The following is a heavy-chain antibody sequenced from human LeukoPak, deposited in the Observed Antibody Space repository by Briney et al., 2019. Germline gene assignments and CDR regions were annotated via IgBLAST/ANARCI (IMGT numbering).Heavy chain of an antibody. CDR1: GGSISSYY. CDR2: IYYSGST. D-gene: IGHD5-24*01. V-gene: IGHV4-59*08. J-gene: IGHJ3*02. Sequence: SETLSLTCTVSGGSISSYYWSWIRQPPGKGLEWIGYIYYSGSTSYNPSLKSRVTISVDTSKNQFSLKLSSVTAADTAVYYCARDIVEMATMGPDALDIWGQGTMVTVSS. CDR3: ARDIVEMATMGPDALDI.